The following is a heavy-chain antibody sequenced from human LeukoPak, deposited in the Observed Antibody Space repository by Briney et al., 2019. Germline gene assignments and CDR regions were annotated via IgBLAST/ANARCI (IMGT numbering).Heavy chain of an antibody. CDR3: ANHYGSGSYETLDY. V-gene: IGHV3-23*01. Sequence: GGSLRLSCTAPGFPFSSYAMSWVPQAPGKGLEWVSAISGSGGSTYYADSVKGRFTISRDNSKNTLYLQMNSLRAEDTAVYYCANHYGSGSYETLDYWGQGTLVTVSS. CDR2: ISGSGGST. D-gene: IGHD3-10*01. CDR1: GFPFSSYA. J-gene: IGHJ4*02.